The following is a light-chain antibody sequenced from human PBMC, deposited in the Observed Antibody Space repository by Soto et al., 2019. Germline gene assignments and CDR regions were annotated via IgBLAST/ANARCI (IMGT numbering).Light chain of an antibody. Sequence: EIVMTQSPATLSVSPGERVTLSCRASQSVISSLAWYQQKPGQAPRLLIFGASTRATGVPDRFSGIGSGTEFPLTVSSLQSEDFAVYYCQQYNNWPFTFGQGTKLEI. CDR2: GAS. V-gene: IGKV3-15*01. J-gene: IGKJ2*01. CDR1: QSVISS. CDR3: QQYNNWPFT.